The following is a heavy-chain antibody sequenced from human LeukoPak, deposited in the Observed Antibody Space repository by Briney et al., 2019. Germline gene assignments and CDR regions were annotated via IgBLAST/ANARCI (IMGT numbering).Heavy chain of an antibody. CDR2: INTDGSNT. D-gene: IGHD5-24*01. CDR1: GFTFSSYW. CDR3: ARSPVEMATYYYYYMDV. Sequence: GGSLRLSCAASGFTFSSYWMHWVRQAPGKGLVWVSRINTDGSNTNYADSVKGRFTISRDNAKNTLYLQMNSLGAEDTAVYYCARSPVEMATYYYYYMDVWGQGTTVTVSS. V-gene: IGHV3-74*01. J-gene: IGHJ6*03.